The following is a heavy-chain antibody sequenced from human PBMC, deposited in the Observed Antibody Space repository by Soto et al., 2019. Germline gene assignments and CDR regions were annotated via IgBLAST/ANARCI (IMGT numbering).Heavy chain of an antibody. J-gene: IGHJ4*02. CDR3: TRHTADY. CDR2: IRSKANNYAT. CDR1: GFTFDASA. D-gene: IGHD4-17*01. Sequence: GGSLRLSCAASGFTFDASAMHWVRQASGKGLEWLGRIRSKANNYATAYAASVKGRFTISRDDSMNTAYLQMNSLKTDDTAVYYCTRHTADYWGQGTRVTVSS. V-gene: IGHV3-73*01.